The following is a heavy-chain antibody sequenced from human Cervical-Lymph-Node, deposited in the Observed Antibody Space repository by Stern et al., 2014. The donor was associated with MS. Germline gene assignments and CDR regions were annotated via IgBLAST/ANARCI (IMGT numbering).Heavy chain of an antibody. V-gene: IGHV3-7*01. CDR1: GFIFGSFW. CDR2: IKQDGSEI. CDR3: ARGRPYSSGRGEFDY. Sequence: EVQLVESGGDLVQPGGSLRLSCAASGFIFGSFWMNWVRQAPGKGLEWVANIKQDGSEIYYLDSVEGRFTISRDNAKKSFHLQMDSLRVEDTAVYYCARGRPYSSGRGEFDYWGQGTPVTVSS. J-gene: IGHJ4*02. D-gene: IGHD6-19*01.